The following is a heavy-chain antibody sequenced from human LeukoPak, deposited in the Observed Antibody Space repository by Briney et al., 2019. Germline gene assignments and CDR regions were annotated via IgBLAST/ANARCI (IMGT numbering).Heavy chain of an antibody. Sequence: GGSLRLSCAASGFAFSTYAMSWVRQAPGKGLEWASAISASGGSTYYADSVKGRFTISRDNSKNTLYLQMNSLRAEDTAVYYCARGSITMIVLYYFDYWGQGTLVTVSS. CDR3: ARGSITMIVLYYFDY. V-gene: IGHV3-23*01. CDR2: ISASGGST. D-gene: IGHD3-22*01. J-gene: IGHJ4*02. CDR1: GFAFSTYA.